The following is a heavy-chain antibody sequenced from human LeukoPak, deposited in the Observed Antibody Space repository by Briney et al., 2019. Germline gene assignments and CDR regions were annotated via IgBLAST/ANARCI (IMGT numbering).Heavy chain of an antibody. V-gene: IGHV4-39*01. J-gene: IGHJ4*02. CDR2: IYYSGST. D-gene: IGHD6-19*01. Sequence: SETLSLTCTVSGGSTSSSSYYWGWIRQPPGKGLEWIGSIYYSGSTYYNPSLKSRVTISVDTSKNQFSLKLSSVTAADTAVYYCARRGPIAVAGKDYWGQGTLVTVSS. CDR3: ARRGPIAVAGKDY. CDR1: GGSTSSSSYY.